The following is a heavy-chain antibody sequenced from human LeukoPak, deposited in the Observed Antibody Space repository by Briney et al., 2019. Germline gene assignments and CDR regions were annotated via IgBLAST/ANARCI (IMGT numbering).Heavy chain of an antibody. CDR3: ARDGRGSHDY. J-gene: IGHJ4*02. D-gene: IGHD3-10*01. Sequence: GGSLRLSCASSGFTFSSYWMHWVRQAPGKGLVWVSRINNDGSSTNYADSVKGRFTISRDNDKNTLYLQMNILRAEDTAVYYCARDGRGSHDYWGQGTLVTVSS. V-gene: IGHV3-74*01. CDR2: INNDGSST. CDR1: GFTFSSYW.